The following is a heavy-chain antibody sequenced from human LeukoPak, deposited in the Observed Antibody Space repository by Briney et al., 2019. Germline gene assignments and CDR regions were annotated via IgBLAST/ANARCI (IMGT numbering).Heavy chain of an antibody. Sequence: SQTLSLTCTVSGGSISSGDYYWSWLRQPPGTGLEWIGYIYYSGSTYYNPSLKSRVTISVDTSKNQFSLKLSSVTATDTAVYYCARVITSADAFDIWGQGTMVTVSS. CDR3: ARVITSADAFDI. D-gene: IGHD3-16*01. J-gene: IGHJ3*02. CDR2: IYYSGST. CDR1: GGSISSGDYY. V-gene: IGHV4-30-4*01.